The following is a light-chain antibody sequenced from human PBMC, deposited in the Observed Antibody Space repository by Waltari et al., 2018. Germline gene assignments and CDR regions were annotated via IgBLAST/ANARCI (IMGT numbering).Light chain of an antibody. J-gene: IGLJ3*02. Sequence: QSALTQPASVSGSPGQSITISCTGTSSDVGGYKYVPWYQQHPGKAPKLMIYEVSNRPEVSSSRFSGSKSGNMASLTISGLQAEDEADYYCSSYASSSTLWVFGGGTKLTVL. CDR1: SSDVGGYKY. V-gene: IGLV2-14*01. CDR3: SSYASSSTLWV. CDR2: EVS.